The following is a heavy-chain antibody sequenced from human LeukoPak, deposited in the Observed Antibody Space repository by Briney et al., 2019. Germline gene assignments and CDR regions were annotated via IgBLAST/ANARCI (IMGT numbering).Heavy chain of an antibody. Sequence: GGSLRLSCGGSGFTFSSYAMTWVRQAPGKGLEWVSSISGSGATTNNADSVKGRFTISRDNSKNTLYLQMNSLRVEDTAVYYCAKAIYSTGRGFLDYWGRGTLVTVSS. D-gene: IGHD2-8*02. J-gene: IGHJ4*02. CDR2: ISGSGATT. CDR1: GFTFSSYA. CDR3: AKAIYSTGRGFLDY. V-gene: IGHV3-23*01.